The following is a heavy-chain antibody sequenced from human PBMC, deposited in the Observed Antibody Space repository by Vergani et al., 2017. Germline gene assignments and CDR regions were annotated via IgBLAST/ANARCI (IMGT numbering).Heavy chain of an antibody. CDR1: GGSISSGGYY. CDR2: IYYSGST. D-gene: IGHD3-22*01. CDR3: ARGDYYDSSGYYYVARAFDI. V-gene: IGHV4-31*03. Sequence: QVQLQESGPGLVKPSQTLSLTCTVSGGSISSGGYYWSWIRQHPGKGLEWIGYIYYSGSTYYNPSLKSRVTISVDTSKNQLSLKLSSVTAADTAVYYRARGDYYDSSGYYYVARAFDIWGQGTMVTVSS. J-gene: IGHJ3*02.